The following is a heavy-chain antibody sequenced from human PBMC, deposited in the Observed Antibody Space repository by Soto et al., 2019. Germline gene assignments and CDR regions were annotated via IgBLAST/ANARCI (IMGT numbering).Heavy chain of an antibody. V-gene: IGHV3-23*01. CDR3: AKGSQYFYYYAMDV. CDR2: LTGSGDTT. Sequence: GGSLRLSCAASGFTFSSYAMSWVRRAPGKGLEWVSALTGSGDTTYYAESVKGRFSISRDNAKNTLYLQMSSLRGEDTAVYYCAKGSQYFYYYAMDVWGQGTTVTVS. CDR1: GFTFSSYA. J-gene: IGHJ6*02. D-gene: IGHD3-10*01.